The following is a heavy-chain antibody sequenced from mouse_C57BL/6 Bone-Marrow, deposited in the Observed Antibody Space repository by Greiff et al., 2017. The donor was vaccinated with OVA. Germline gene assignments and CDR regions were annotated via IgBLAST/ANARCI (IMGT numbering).Heavy chain of an antibody. CDR3: AREGYYGNYAWFAY. D-gene: IGHD2-1*01. J-gene: IGHJ3*01. V-gene: IGHV1-22*01. CDR1: GYTFTDYN. CDR2: INPNNGGT. Sequence: VQLKQSGPELVKPGASVKMSCKASGYTFTDYNMHWVKQSHGKSLEWIGYINPNNGGTSYNQKFKGKATLTVNKSSSTAYMELRSLTSEDSAVYYCAREGYYGNYAWFAYWGQGTLVTVSA.